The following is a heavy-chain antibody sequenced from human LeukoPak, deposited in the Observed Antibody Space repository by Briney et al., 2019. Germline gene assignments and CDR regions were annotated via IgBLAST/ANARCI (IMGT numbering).Heavy chain of an antibody. D-gene: IGHD1-26*01. J-gene: IGHJ4*02. CDR1: GYTFTSYD. CDR2: MRPTSGNT. CDR3: ARGRVGFDF. V-gene: IGHV1-8*01. Sequence: GASVKVSCKASGYTFTSYDINWVRQAPGQGLEWMGWMRPTSGNTEYAQKFQGRVTMTRSTPISTAYMELSSLTSEDTAVYYCARGRVGFDFWGQGTLVTVSS.